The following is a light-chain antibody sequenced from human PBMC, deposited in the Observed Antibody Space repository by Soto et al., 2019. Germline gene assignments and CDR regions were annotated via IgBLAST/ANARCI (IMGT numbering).Light chain of an antibody. J-gene: IGKJ1*01. CDR1: QTISSW. Sequence: DIQLTQSPSTLSASVGDRVTITCRASQTISSWLAWYQQKPGKAPNLLIYQTSNLESGVPSRFSGSGCWSEFTLTISSLQPDDFATYYCQYYNDYCWTFGQGTKVEIK. V-gene: IGKV1-5*03. CDR3: QYYNDYCWT. CDR2: QTS.